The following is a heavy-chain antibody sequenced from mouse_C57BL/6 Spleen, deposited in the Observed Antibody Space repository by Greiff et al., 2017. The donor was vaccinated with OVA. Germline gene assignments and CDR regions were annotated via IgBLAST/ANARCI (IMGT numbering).Heavy chain of an antibody. CDR2: IYPRSGNT. CDR3: ARRDGYDEFAY. J-gene: IGHJ3*01. V-gene: IGHV1-81*01. CDR1: GYTFTSYG. Sequence: VQLKESGAELARPGASVKLSCKASGYTFTSYGISWVKQRTGQGLEWIGEIYPRSGNTYYNEKFKGKATLTADKSSSTAYMELRSLTSEDSAVYFCARRDGYDEFAYWGQGTLVTVSA. D-gene: IGHD2-2*01.